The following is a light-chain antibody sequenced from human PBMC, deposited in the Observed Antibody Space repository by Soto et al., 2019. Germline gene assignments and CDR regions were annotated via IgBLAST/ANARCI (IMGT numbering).Light chain of an antibody. CDR3: QQYNTWPRT. CDR2: GAS. Sequence: MTQSPSTLSAYVGDRVTITCRASQSISSWLAWYQQKPGQAPRLLIYGASTRATAIPARFSGSGSGTEFTLSISSLQSEDFAVYYCQQYNTWPRTFGQGTKVETK. J-gene: IGKJ1*01. V-gene: IGKV3-15*01. CDR1: QSISSW.